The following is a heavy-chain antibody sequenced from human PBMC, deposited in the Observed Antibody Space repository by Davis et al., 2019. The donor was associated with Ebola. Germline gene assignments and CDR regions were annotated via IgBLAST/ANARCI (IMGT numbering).Heavy chain of an antibody. Sequence: MPSETLSLTCTVSGGSISSGGYYWSWIRQHPGKGLEWIGYIYHSGSTFYNPSLKSRVTISVDTSKNQFSLKLSSVTAADTAVYYCARVDSSASFDPWGQGTLVTVSS. V-gene: IGHV4-31*03. CDR2: IYHSGST. CDR3: ARVDSSASFDP. CDR1: GGSISSGGYY. J-gene: IGHJ5*02. D-gene: IGHD6-19*01.